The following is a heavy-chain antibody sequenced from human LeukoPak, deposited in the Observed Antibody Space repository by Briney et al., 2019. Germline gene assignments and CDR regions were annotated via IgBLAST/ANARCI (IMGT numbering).Heavy chain of an antibody. J-gene: IGHJ2*01. CDR1: GFTFSSYS. D-gene: IGHD6-13*01. CDR3: ARDEIAAAATFFWYFDL. CDR2: ISSSSSTK. V-gene: IGHV3-48*01. Sequence: PGGSLRLSCAASGFTFSSYSMNWVRQTPGKGLEWVSYISSSSSTKYYADSVKGRFTISRDNAKNSLYLQMNSLRAEDTAVYYCARDEIAAAATFFWYFDLWGRGTLVTVSS.